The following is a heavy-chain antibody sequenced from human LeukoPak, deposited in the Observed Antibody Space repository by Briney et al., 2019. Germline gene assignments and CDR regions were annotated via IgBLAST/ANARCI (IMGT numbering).Heavy chain of an antibody. CDR1: GYNFIAYY. V-gene: IGHV1-2*02. CDR2: INSHGGAT. J-gene: IGHJ4*02. D-gene: IGHD6-19*01. CDR3: ARGRSTGLAVADLI. Sequence: WASVRVSCKASGYNFIAYYVHWVRQAPGQGLEWMGWINSHGGATYYAEKFQGRVTMTRDTSITTLFMDLSSLRPDDTAVYFCARGRSTGLAVADLIWGQGTQVTVSS.